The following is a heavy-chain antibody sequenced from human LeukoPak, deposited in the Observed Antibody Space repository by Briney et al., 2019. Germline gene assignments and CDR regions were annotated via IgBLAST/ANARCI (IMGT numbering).Heavy chain of an antibody. CDR2: INRDGSEK. Sequence: GGSLRLSCAASGFTFSTYWMSWVRQAPGKGLELVATINRDGSEKYYVDSVKGRFTISRDNAKNSLYLQMNSLRAEDTAVYYCARRAPFYYNSWSPTHDYGMDVWGQGTTVTVSS. CDR3: ARRAPFYYNSWSPTHDYGMDV. V-gene: IGHV3-7*03. J-gene: IGHJ6*02. D-gene: IGHD3-10*01. CDR1: GFTFSTYW.